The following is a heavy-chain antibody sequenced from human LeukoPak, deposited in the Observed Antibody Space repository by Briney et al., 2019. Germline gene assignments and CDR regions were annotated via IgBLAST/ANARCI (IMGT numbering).Heavy chain of an antibody. Sequence: GGSLRLSCSASGFTFSSFAMHWVRQAPGKGLEYVSAINSNGDITDYADLVKGRFTISRDNSKNTLYLQMSSLSAEDTAIYYCVKSPHASSSYFDYWGQGTLVTVSS. J-gene: IGHJ4*02. D-gene: IGHD6-13*01. CDR2: INSNGDIT. V-gene: IGHV3-64D*09. CDR3: VKSPHASSSYFDY. CDR1: GFTFSSFA.